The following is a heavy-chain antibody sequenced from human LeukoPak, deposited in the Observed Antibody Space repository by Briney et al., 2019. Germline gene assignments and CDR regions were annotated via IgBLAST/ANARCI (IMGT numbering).Heavy chain of an antibody. Sequence: GGSLRLSCAASGFTFSSYWMSWVRQAPGKGLEWVANIKQDGSEKYYVDSVKGRFTISRDNAKNTLYLQMNSLRAEDTAVYYCGKNRYSGSLSPFDIWGQGTMVTVSS. V-gene: IGHV3-7*03. J-gene: IGHJ3*02. D-gene: IGHD1-26*01. CDR1: GFTFSSYW. CDR2: IKQDGSEK. CDR3: GKNRYSGSLSPFDI.